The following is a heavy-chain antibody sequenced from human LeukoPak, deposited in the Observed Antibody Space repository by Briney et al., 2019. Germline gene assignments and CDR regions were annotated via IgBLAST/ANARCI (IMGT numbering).Heavy chain of an antibody. CDR2: ISYDGSNK. V-gene: IGHV3-30*18. CDR3: AKVSAGMGDVDY. D-gene: IGHD1-26*01. CDR1: GVTFSSYG. J-gene: IGHJ4*02. Sequence: GGSLRLSCAASGVTFSSYGMHWVRQAPGKGLEWVAVISYDGSNKYYADSVKGRFTISRDNSKDTLYLQMNSLRVEDTAVYYCAKVSAGMGDVDYWGQGTLVTVSS.